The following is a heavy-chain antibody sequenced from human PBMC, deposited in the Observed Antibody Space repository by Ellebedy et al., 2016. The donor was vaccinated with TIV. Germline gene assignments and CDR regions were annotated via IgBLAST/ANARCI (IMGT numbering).Heavy chain of an antibody. J-gene: IGHJ5*01. CDR1: GGSISSYY. V-gene: IGHV4-59*01. Sequence: MPSETLSLTCTVSGGSISSYYWSWIRQPPGKGLEWIGYIYYSGSTNYNSALKSRVTISVDTSKNQFSLNLSSVTAADTAVYYCARTSSEGDWFDSWGQGILVTVSS. D-gene: IGHD3-22*01. CDR2: IYYSGST. CDR3: ARTSSEGDWFDS.